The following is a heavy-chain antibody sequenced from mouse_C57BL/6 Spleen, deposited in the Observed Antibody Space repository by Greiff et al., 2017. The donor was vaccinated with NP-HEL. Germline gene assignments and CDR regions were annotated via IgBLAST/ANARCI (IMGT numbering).Heavy chain of an antibody. CDR2: ISRGSSTI. CDR3: ARFNWDVYFDY. Sequence: DVHLVESGGGLVKPGGSLKLSCAASGFTFSDYGMHWVRQAPEKGLEWVAYISRGSSTIYYADTVKGRSTISRDNAKNTLFLQMTSLRSEDADMYYCARFNWDVYFDYWGQGTTLTVSS. CDR1: GFTFSDYG. J-gene: IGHJ2*01. V-gene: IGHV5-17*01. D-gene: IGHD4-1*01.